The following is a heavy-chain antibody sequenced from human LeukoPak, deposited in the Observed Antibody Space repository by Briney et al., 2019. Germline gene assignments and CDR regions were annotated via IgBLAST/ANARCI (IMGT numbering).Heavy chain of an antibody. V-gene: IGHV3-53*01. CDR1: GFTVSSNY. Sequence: SGGSLRLSCAASGFTVSSNYMSWVRQAPGKGLEWVSVIYSGGSTYYADSVKGRFTISRDNAKNSLYLQMNSLRAEDTAVYYCAREEALDYYYGMDVWGQGTTVTVSS. J-gene: IGHJ6*02. CDR3: AREEALDYYYGMDV. CDR2: IYSGGST.